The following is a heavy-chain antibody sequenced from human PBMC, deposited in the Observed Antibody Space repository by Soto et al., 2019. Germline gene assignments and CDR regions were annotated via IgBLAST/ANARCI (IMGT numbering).Heavy chain of an antibody. CDR1: GFTFSSYA. J-gene: IGHJ5*02. V-gene: IGHV3-23*01. D-gene: IGHD1-20*01. CDR2: ISGSGGST. CDR3: ARDGHNTNDVDH. Sequence: GGSLRLSCAASGFTFSSYAMSWVRQAPGKGLEWVSAISGSGGSTYYVDSVKGRFTISRDNSKNTLFLQMESLRAEDTALYYCARDGHNTNDVDHWGQGTRVTVSS.